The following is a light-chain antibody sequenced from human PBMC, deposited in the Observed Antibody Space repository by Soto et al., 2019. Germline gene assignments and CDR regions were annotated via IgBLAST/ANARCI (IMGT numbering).Light chain of an antibody. CDR2: KAS. J-gene: IGKJ1*01. CDR3: QQHNSYSWT. Sequence: DIQMTQSPSTLSASVGDRVTITCRASQSISSWLAWYQQKPGKAPKLLTYKASSLESGVPSRFSRSGSGTEFIPTIISLQPDDFATYYCQQHNSYSWTFGQGTKVEIK. V-gene: IGKV1-5*03. CDR1: QSISSW.